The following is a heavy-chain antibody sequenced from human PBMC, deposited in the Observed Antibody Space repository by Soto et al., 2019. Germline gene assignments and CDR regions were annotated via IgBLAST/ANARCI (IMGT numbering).Heavy chain of an antibody. CDR1: GFTLSSYW. D-gene: IGHD6-13*01. CDR3: ARAVAAGGSY. J-gene: IGHJ4*02. Sequence: GGSLRLSCAASGFTLSSYWMSWVRQAPGKGLEWVANIKQDGSEKYYVDSVKGRFTISRDNAQNSLYLQMNSLRAEDTAVYYCARAVAAGGSYWGQGTLVTVSS. V-gene: IGHV3-7*01. CDR2: IKQDGSEK.